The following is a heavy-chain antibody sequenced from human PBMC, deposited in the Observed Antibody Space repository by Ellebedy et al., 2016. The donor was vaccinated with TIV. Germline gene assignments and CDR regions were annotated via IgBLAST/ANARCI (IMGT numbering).Heavy chain of an antibody. J-gene: IGHJ6*02. V-gene: IGHV3-23*01. Sequence: GGSLRLSCAASEFTFSSYAMSWVRRSPGKGLDWVSLISGSGEYTYYADSVKGRLTISRDNSMDTLYLQMNSLGVGDTAVYYCAKLGFDILTGSGGMDVWGQGTTVTVSS. CDR1: EFTFSSYA. CDR3: AKLGFDILTGSGGMDV. D-gene: IGHD3-9*01. CDR2: ISGSGEYT.